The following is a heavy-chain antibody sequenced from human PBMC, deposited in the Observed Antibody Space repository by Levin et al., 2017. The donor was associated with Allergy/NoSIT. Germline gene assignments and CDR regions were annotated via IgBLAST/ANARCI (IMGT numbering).Heavy chain of an antibody. CDR2: IYYSGST. CDR3: ARHPPRAFGGTGDDAFDI. D-gene: IGHD7-27*01. CDR1: GGSISSYY. J-gene: IGHJ3*02. Sequence: SETLSLTCTVSGGSISSYYWSWIRQPPGKGLEWIGYIYYSGSTNYNPSLKSRVTISVDTSKNQFSLKLSSVTAADTAVYYCARHPPRAFGGTGDDAFDIWGQGTMVTVSS. V-gene: IGHV4-59*08.